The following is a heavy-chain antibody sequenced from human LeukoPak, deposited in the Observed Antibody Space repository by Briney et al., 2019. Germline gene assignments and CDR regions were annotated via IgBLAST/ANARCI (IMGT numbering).Heavy chain of an antibody. CDR1: GGTFSIYA. Sequence: SVKVSCKASGGTFSIYAISWVRQAPGQGLEWMGGIIPIFGTANYAQKFQGRVTITTDESTSTAYMELSSLRSEDTAVYYCARTTLSIAARRYYYYYYMDVWGKGTTVTVSS. J-gene: IGHJ6*03. CDR2: IIPIFGTA. D-gene: IGHD6-6*01. CDR3: ARTTLSIAARRYYYYYYMDV. V-gene: IGHV1-69*05.